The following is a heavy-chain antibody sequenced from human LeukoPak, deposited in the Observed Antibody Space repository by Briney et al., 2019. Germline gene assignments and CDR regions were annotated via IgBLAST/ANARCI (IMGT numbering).Heavy chain of an antibody. Sequence: PSETLSLTCTVSGGSISSGDYYWSWIRQPPGKGLEWIGYIYYSGSTYYNPSLKSRVTISVDTSKNQFSLKLSSVTAADTAVYYCARVVCSSTSCYSLGAFDIWGQGTMVTVSS. V-gene: IGHV4-30-4*01. J-gene: IGHJ3*02. CDR1: GGSISSGDYY. CDR3: ARVVCSSTSCYSLGAFDI. D-gene: IGHD2-2*01. CDR2: IYYSGST.